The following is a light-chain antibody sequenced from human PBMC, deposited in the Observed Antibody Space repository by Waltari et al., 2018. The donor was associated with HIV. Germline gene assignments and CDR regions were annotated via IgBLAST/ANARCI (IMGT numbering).Light chain of an antibody. Sequence: SHELTQPPSVSVSPGQTARITCSGDALPKKYAYWYQQKSGQAPVLLIYEDRKRLSGIPERFSGSSSGTVATLIISGAQVEDEADYYCYSTDTTGNHKGVFGGGTKLTVL. CDR3: YSTDTTGNHKGV. CDR1: ALPKKY. J-gene: IGLJ3*02. V-gene: IGLV3-10*01. CDR2: EDR.